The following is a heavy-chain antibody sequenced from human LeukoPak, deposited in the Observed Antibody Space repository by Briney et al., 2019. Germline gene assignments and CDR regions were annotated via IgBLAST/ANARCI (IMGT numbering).Heavy chain of an antibody. D-gene: IGHD2-2*01. CDR1: GGSISSYY. J-gene: IGHJ5*02. Sequence: PSETLCLSCTVSGGSISSYYWSWIRQPPGKGLEWIGYIYYSGSTNYNPSLKSRVTISVDTSKNQFSLKLSSVTAADTAVYYCASVVPAVRGGFDPWGQGTLVTVSS. CDR3: ASVVPAVRGGFDP. CDR2: IYYSGST. V-gene: IGHV4-59*01.